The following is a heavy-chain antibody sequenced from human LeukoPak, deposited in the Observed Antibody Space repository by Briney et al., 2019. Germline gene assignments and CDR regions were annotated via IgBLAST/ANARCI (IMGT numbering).Heavy chain of an antibody. CDR3: ARAGCSSTSCYDPNDY. Sequence: ASVKVSCKASGYTFTSYGISWVRQAPGQGLEWMGWISAYNGNTNYAQKLQGRVIMTTDTSTSTAYMELRSLRSDDTAVYYCARAGCSSTSCYDPNDYWGQGTLVTVSS. J-gene: IGHJ4*02. D-gene: IGHD2-2*01. CDR2: ISAYNGNT. V-gene: IGHV1-18*01. CDR1: GYTFTSYG.